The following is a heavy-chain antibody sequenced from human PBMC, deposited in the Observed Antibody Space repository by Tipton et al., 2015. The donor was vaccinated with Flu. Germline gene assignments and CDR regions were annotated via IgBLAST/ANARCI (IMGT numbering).Heavy chain of an antibody. J-gene: IGHJ6*03. V-gene: IGHV3-33*01. CDR1: GFTFTIFG. CDR2: IWYDGTKK. D-gene: IGHD1-7*01. Sequence: SLRLSCAASGFTFTIFGMHWVRQAPGKGLEWVAFIWYDGTKKYYSDNVKGRFTISRDSSMNTVFLEMTSLRADDTAVYYCARDGPEWNYFAYMDVWGKGTTVTVSS. CDR3: ARDGPEWNYFAYMDV.